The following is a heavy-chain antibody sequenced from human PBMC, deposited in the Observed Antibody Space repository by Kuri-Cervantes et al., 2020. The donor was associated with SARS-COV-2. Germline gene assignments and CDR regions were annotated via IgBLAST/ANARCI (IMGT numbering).Heavy chain of an antibody. CDR1: GGTFSSYA. V-gene: IGHV1-69*05. Sequence: SVKVSCKSSGGTFSSYAISWVRQAPGQGLEWMGGIIPIFGTANYAQKFQGRVTITTDESTSTAYMELSSLRSEDTAVYYCARDNWNYPSHDAFDIWGQGTMVTVSS. CDR3: ARDNWNYPSHDAFDI. J-gene: IGHJ3*02. CDR2: IIPIFGTA. D-gene: IGHD1-7*01.